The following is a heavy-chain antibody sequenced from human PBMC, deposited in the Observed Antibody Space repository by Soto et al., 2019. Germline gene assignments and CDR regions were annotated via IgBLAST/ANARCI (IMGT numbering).Heavy chain of an antibody. CDR1: GGTFSTDS. V-gene: IGHV1-69*12. Sequence: QVQLVQSGAEVKKPGSSVKVSCKASGGTFSTDSISWVRQAPGQGLEWMGGIIPMFGTANNAQKFQGRVTITADESTSTASRELSRLRSEDTAVYFCAREIDGYYGMDVWGQGTTVTVAS. CDR2: IIPMFGTA. J-gene: IGHJ6*02. CDR3: AREIDGYYGMDV.